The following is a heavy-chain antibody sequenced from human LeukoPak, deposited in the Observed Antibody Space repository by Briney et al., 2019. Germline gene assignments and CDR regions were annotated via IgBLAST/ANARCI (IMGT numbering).Heavy chain of an antibody. CDR2: ISAYNGNT. V-gene: IGHV1-18*01. D-gene: IGHD2-2*01. Sequence: VVSVKVSCKASGYTFTSYGISWVRQAPGQGLEWMGWISAYNGNTNYAQKLQGRVTMTTDTSTSTAYMELRSLRSDDTAVYYCARAGCSSTSCYYADYWGQGTLVTVSS. CDR1: GYTFTSYG. CDR3: ARAGCSSTSCYYADY. J-gene: IGHJ4*02.